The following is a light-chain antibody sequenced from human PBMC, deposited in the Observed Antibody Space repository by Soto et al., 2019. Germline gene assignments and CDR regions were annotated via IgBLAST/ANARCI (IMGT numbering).Light chain of an antibody. CDR1: SSDVGGYNY. CDR2: DVS. J-gene: IGLJ3*02. V-gene: IGLV2-14*03. Sequence: QSALTQPASVSGSPGQSITISCTGTSSDVGGYNYVSWYQHHPGKAPKLMIYDVSKRPSGVSNRFSGSKSGNTASLTISGVQAEDEASYYCSSYTTRATVVFGGGTKLTVL. CDR3: SSYTTRATVV.